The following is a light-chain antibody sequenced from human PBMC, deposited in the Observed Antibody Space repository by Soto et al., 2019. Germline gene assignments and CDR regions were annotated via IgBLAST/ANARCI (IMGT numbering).Light chain of an antibody. J-gene: IGKJ1*01. V-gene: IGKV3-15*01. Sequence: EIVMTQPPATLAVSPGEGLTLSCVASQSMTTKLAWYQQKHGQXPRXXIHGAFTRATGIPARFSGSGSGTEFTLTISTLQSEDCEVYYGQQYNNWPWTFGQGTKVDI. CDR3: QQYNNWPWT. CDR1: QSMTTK. CDR2: GAF.